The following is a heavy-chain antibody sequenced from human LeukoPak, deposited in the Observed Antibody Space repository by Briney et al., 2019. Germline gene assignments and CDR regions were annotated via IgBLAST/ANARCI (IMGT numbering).Heavy chain of an antibody. CDR2: ISWNSGSI. J-gene: IGHJ4*02. CDR3: AKSTGIAVAGTTS. Sequence: GGSLRLSCAASGFTFDDYAMPWVRQAPGKGLEWVSGISWNSGSIGYADSVKGRFTISRDNAKNSLYLQMNSLRAEDTALYYCAKSTGIAVAGTTSWGQGTLVTVSS. CDR1: GFTFDDYA. D-gene: IGHD6-19*01. V-gene: IGHV3-9*01.